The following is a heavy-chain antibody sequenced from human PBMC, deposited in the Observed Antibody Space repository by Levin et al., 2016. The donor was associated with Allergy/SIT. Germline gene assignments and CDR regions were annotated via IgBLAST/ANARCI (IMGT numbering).Heavy chain of an antibody. CDR2: ISADNGNT. CDR1: GYTFTNYG. V-gene: IGHV1-18*01. Sequence: ASVKVSCKSSGYTFTNYGFSWVRQAPGQGPEWMGWISADNGNTNYAQKFQGRVTMTTDTSTTTVYMELRSLTSDDTAMYYCARDKYSRGSYRDYWGQGTLVTVSS. CDR3: ARDKYSRGSYRDY. D-gene: IGHD1-26*01. J-gene: IGHJ4*02.